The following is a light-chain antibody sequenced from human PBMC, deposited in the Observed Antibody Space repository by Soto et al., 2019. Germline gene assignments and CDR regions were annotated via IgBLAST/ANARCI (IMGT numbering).Light chain of an antibody. CDR3: CSYTTSNTRQIV. V-gene: IGLV2-8*01. CDR2: EVS. CDR1: SSDVGGYNY. Sequence: QSALTQPPSASGSPGQSVTISCTGTSSDVGGYNYVSWYQQHPGKAPKVMIYEVSKRPSGVPDRFSGSKSGNTASLTISGLQAEDEAYYYCCSYTTSNTRQIVFGTGTKVTVL. J-gene: IGLJ1*01.